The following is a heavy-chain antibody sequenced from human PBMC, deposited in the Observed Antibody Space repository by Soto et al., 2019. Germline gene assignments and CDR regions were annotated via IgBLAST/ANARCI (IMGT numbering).Heavy chain of an antibody. Sequence: ASVKVSCKTSGYTFTNYAISWVRQAPGQGLEWMGWISAYNGNTNYAPRLQDRLTMTTDTSTTTAYMELTSLRSDDTAMYYCASGIDYGDACFDYWGPGTLVTVS. V-gene: IGHV1-18*01. D-gene: IGHD4-17*01. J-gene: IGHJ4*02. CDR1: GYTFTNYA. CDR3: ASGIDYGDACFDY. CDR2: ISAYNGNT.